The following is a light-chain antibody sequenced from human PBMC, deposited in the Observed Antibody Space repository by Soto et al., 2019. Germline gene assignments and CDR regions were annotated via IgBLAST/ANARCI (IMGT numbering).Light chain of an antibody. CDR1: QTISSR. CDR2: KTS. CDR3: QHYDTYSP. J-gene: IGKJ4*02. Sequence: DIQMTQSPSTLSASEGDRVTITCRASQTISSRLAWYQQLPGKAPKLLIYKTSSLESGVPSRFSGSGSGTEFTLTISSLQPEDLGIYYCQHYDTYSPFGGGTKVEIK. V-gene: IGKV1-5*03.